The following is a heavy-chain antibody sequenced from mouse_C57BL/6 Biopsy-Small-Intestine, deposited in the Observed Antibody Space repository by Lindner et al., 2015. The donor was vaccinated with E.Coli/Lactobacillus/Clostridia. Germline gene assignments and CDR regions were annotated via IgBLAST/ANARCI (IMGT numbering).Heavy chain of an antibody. J-gene: IGHJ1*03. CDR3: ARSWNWYFDV. Sequence: YXVEWVKQRPGHGLEWIGEILPGSGRTNYNEKFKGKATLTADTSSNTAYMQLSSLTTEDSAIYYCARSWNWYFDVWGTGTTVTVSS. CDR1: YX. V-gene: IGHV1-9*01. CDR2: ILPGSGRT.